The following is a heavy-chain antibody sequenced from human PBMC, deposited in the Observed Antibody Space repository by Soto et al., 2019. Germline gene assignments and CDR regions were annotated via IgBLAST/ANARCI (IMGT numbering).Heavy chain of an antibody. CDR3: ARQYYYDSSGYGNNWFDP. J-gene: IGHJ5*02. V-gene: IGHV4-38-2*01. CDR1: GYSISSGYY. D-gene: IGHD3-22*01. CDR2: IYRSGST. Sequence: AETLSLTCAVSGYSISSGYYWGWIRQPPGKGLEWIGSIYRSGSTYYNPSLKSRVTISVDTSKNQFSLKLSSVTAADTAVYYCARQYYYDSSGYGNNWFDPWGQGTLVTVSS.